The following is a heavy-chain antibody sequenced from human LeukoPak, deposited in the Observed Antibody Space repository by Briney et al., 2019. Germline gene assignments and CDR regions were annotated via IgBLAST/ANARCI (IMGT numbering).Heavy chain of an antibody. V-gene: IGHV4-59*08. CDR1: GGSISSSY. D-gene: IGHD2-2*01. CDR3: ARQGAFLTRGFCSSSNCYVDGLQT. Sequence: SETLSLTCTVSGGSISSSYWSWIRQSPGKGLEWIGYFYDTVSTKYNPSLKRRVSISTDTFKNQLSLKLNSVTAADTAVYYCARQGAFLTRGFCSSSNCYVDGLQTWGQGIMVSVSS. J-gene: IGHJ3*01. CDR2: FYDTVST.